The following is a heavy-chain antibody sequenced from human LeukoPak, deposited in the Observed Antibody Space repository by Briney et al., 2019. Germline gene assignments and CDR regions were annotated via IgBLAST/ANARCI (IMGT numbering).Heavy chain of an antibody. D-gene: IGHD3-22*01. Sequence: VASVKVSCKASGGTFSSYAISWVRQAPGQGLEWMGGIIPIFGTANYAQKFQGRVTITADESTSTAYMELSSLRSEDTAVYYCARGWARESSGYYYPFDYWGQGTLVTVSS. V-gene: IGHV1-69*13. J-gene: IGHJ4*02. CDR1: GGTFSSYA. CDR3: ARGWARESSGYYYPFDY. CDR2: IIPIFGTA.